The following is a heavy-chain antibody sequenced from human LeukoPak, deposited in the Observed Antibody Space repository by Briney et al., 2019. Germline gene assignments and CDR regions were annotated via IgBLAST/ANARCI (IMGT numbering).Heavy chain of an antibody. CDR3: ARDVIPHYYGSGSYYNAYNWFDH. D-gene: IGHD3-10*01. CDR1: GFTFSSYW. CDR2: INSDGSST. J-gene: IGHJ5*02. Sequence: PGGSLRLSCAASGFTFSSYWMHWVRQAPGKGLVWVSRINSDGSSTSYADSVKGRFTISRDNAKNTLYLQMNSLRAEDTAVYYCARDVIPHYYGSGSYYNAYNWFDHWGQGTLVTVST. V-gene: IGHV3-74*01.